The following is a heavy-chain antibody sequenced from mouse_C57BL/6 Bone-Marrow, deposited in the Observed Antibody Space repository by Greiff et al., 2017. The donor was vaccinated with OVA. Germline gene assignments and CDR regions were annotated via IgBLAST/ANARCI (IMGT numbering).Heavy chain of an antibody. V-gene: IGHV14-4*01. J-gene: IGHJ4*01. D-gene: IGHD1-1*01. CDR2: IDPENGDT. CDR3: TTGVGRGYAMDY. CDR1: GFNIKDDY. Sequence: EVHLVESGAELVRPGASVKLSCTASGFNIKDDYMHWVKQRPEQGLEWIGWIDPENGDTEYASKFQGKATITADTSSNTAYLQLSSLTSEDTAVYYCTTGVGRGYAMDYWGQGTSVTVSS.